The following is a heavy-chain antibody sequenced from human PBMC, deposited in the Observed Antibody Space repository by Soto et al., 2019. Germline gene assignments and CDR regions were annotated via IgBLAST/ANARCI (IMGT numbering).Heavy chain of an antibody. D-gene: IGHD5-12*01. Sequence: ASVKVSCKASGYTFTGYCMHWVRQAPGQGLEWMGWIDPNSGGTNYAQKFQGWVTMTRDTSISTAYMELSRLRSDDTAVYYYARDFSGYDSGWFDPWGQGTLVTVSS. CDR2: IDPNSGGT. V-gene: IGHV1-2*04. CDR3: ARDFSGYDSGWFDP. J-gene: IGHJ5*02. CDR1: GYTFTGYC.